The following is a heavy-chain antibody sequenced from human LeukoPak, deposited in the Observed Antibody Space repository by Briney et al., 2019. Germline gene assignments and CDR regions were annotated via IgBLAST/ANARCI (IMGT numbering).Heavy chain of an antibody. D-gene: IGHD3-3*01. J-gene: IGHJ4*02. CDR1: GFTFSSYG. V-gene: IGHV3-30*02. CDR2: IRYDGSNK. Sequence: HPGGPLRLSCAASGFTFSSYGMHWVRQDPGKGLEWVAFIRYDGSNKYYADSVKGRFTISRDNSKNTLYLQMNSLRAEDTAVYYCARHQSWSGYYPRPLDYRGQGTLVTVSS. CDR3: ARHQSWSGYYPRPLDY.